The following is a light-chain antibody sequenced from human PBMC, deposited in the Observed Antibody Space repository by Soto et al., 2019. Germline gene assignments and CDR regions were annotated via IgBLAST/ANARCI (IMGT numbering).Light chain of an antibody. J-gene: IGKJ1*01. Sequence: EIVLTQPPDTLSLSPGERATLSCRASQSVSGSNLAWYQHKPGQGPRLLIYIASRRATGIPDRFSGSGSGTEFTLTISRLEPEDFAVYYCQQHGSGPWTFGQGTKVEIK. V-gene: IGKV3-20*01. CDR3: QQHGSGPWT. CDR2: IAS. CDR1: QSVSGSN.